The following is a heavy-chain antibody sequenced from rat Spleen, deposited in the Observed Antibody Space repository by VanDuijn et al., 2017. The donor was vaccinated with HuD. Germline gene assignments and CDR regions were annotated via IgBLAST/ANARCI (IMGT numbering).Heavy chain of an antibody. CDR3: VRPPYDGTYYHYFDY. J-gene: IGHJ2*01. V-gene: IGHV5S23*01. CDR1: GFTFSNYD. D-gene: IGHD1-12*02. Sequence: EVQLVESGGGLVQPGRSLKLSCAASGFTFSNYDMAWVRQAPTKGLEWVASISTGGRNTYYRDSVKGRFTISRDNAKSTLYLHMDSLGSEDTATYYWVRPPYDGTYYHYFDYWGQGVMVTVSS. CDR2: ISTGGRNT.